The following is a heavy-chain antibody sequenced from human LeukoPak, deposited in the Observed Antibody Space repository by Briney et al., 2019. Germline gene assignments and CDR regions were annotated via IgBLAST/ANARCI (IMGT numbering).Heavy chain of an antibody. CDR2: IGAAGSTI. V-gene: IGHV3-48*01. CDR1: GFTFSSYS. D-gene: IGHD2-2*01. Sequence: HSGGSLRLSCAASGFTFSSYSMNWVRQAPGKGLEWVSYIGAAGSTIYYADSVKGRFTISRDNAKNSLFLQMNSLRAEDTAVYYRARDSSTYAGPPDYWGQGTLVTVSS. CDR3: ARDSSTYAGPPDY. J-gene: IGHJ4*02.